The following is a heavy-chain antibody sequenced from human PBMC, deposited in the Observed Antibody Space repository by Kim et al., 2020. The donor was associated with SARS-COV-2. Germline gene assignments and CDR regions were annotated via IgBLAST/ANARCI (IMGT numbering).Heavy chain of an antibody. V-gene: IGHV3-74*01. D-gene: IGHD1-26*01. CDR3: ARGILRTKGAFDI. Sequence: ADSVKGRFTISRDNAKNTLYLQMNSLRAEDTALYYCARGILRTKGAFDIWGQGAMVTVSS. J-gene: IGHJ3*02.